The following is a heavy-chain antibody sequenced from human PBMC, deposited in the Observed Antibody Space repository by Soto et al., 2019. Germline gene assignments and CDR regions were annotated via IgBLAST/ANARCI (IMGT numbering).Heavy chain of an antibody. V-gene: IGHV3-66*01. CDR1: GFTVSSNY. D-gene: IGHD6-19*01. CDR3: ARMAVAGTIAWGAFDI. CDR2: IYSGGST. J-gene: IGHJ3*02. Sequence: GGSLRLSCAASGFTVSSNYMSWVRQAPGKGLEWVSVIYSGGSTYYSDSVKGRFTISRDNSKNTLYLQMNSLRAEDTAVYYCARMAVAGTIAWGAFDIWGQGTMVTVSS.